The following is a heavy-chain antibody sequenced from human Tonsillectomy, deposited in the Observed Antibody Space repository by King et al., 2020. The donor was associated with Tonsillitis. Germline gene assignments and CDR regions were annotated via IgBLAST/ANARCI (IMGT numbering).Heavy chain of an antibody. CDR3: ASDRYYDSSGLPSY. CDR1: GGSISSGGYS. Sequence: QLQESGSGLVKPSQTLSLTCAVSGGSISSGGYSWSWIRQPPGKGLEWIGYIYHSGSTYYNPSLKSRVTISVDRSKNQFSLKLSSVTAADTAVYYCASDRYYDSSGLPSYWGQGTLVTVSS. V-gene: IGHV4-30-2*01. J-gene: IGHJ4*02. CDR2: IYHSGST. D-gene: IGHD3-22*01.